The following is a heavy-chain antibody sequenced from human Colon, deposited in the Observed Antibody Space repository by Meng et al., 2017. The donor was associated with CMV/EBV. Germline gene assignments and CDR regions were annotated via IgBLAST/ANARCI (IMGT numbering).Heavy chain of an antibody. D-gene: IGHD3-22*01. CDR2: INPISGQT. CDR1: GYHFADYY. V-gene: IGHV1-46*01. J-gene: IGHJ4*02. CDR3: ARDKFYDSPDD. Sequence: ASVKVSCKASGYHFADYYMHWVRQAPGQGPEWVGIINPISGQTTYAQKFQDRITITRDTYTNTVYLELRSLKSEDTAIFYCARDKFYDSPDDWGQGTLVTVS.